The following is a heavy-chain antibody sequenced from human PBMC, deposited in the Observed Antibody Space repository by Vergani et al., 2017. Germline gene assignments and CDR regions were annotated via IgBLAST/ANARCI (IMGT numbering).Heavy chain of an antibody. D-gene: IGHD1-26*01. CDR1: GESIRSGSHY. V-gene: IGHV4-61*02. J-gene: IGHJ4*02. Sequence: QVKLQESGPGLLKPSQTLSLTCTVSGESIRSGSHYWSWIRQPAGKGPEWIGHIHTGGSTDLNPSFKSRVFISVDTSKSQFSLKLNSVTVADTAVYYCAGSRPHSSSGSCPAFWGQGTLVTVSS. CDR3: AGSRPHSSSGSCPAF. CDR2: IHTGGST.